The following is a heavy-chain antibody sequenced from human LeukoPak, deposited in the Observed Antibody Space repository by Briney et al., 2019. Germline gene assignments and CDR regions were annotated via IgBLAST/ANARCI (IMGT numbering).Heavy chain of an antibody. V-gene: IGHV3-30*02. J-gene: IGHJ4*02. Sequence: GSLRLSCAASGFTFNSYGMHWVRQAPGKGLGWVAFIRYDGDTKYYADSVKGRFTISRDNSKNTLFLQMNSLRAEDTAVYYCAKVSGGSWGVFEYWGQGTLVTVSS. D-gene: IGHD2-15*01. CDR1: GFTFNSYG. CDR3: AKVSGGSWGVFEY. CDR2: IRYDGDTK.